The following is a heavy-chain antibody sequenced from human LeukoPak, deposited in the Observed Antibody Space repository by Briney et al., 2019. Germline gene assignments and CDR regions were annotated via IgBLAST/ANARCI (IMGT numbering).Heavy chain of an antibody. Sequence: PSETLSLTCAVYGGPFSGYYWSWIRQPPGKGLEWIGEINHSGSTNYNPSLKSRVTISVDTSKNQFSLKLSSVTAADTAVYYCARVGGGYSYGHFDYWGQGTLVTVSS. CDR3: ARVGGGYSYGHFDY. CDR2: INHSGST. CDR1: GGPFSGYY. J-gene: IGHJ4*02. V-gene: IGHV4-34*01. D-gene: IGHD5-18*01.